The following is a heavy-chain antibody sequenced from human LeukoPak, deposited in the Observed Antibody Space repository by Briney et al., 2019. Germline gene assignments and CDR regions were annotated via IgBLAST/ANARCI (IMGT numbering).Heavy chain of an antibody. V-gene: IGHV1-8*03. J-gene: IGHJ4*02. D-gene: IGHD1-26*01. Sequence: ASVKVSCKASGYTFTSYDINWVRQATGQGLEWMGWMNPNSGNTGYAQKFQGRVTITRNTSISTAYMELSSLRSEDTAVYYCATDKPSGSYYYDYWGQGTLVTVSS. CDR3: ATDKPSGSYYYDY. CDR2: MNPNSGNT. CDR1: GYTFTSYD.